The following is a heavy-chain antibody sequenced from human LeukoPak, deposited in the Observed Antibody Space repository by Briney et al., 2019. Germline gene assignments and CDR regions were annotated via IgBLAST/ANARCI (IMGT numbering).Heavy chain of an antibody. J-gene: IGHJ4*02. CDR3: AFFYGDYDY. CDR1: GFTFSNAW. V-gene: IGHV4-34*08. D-gene: IGHD4-17*01. Sequence: GSLRLSCAASGFTFSNAWMSWIRQPPGKGLEWIGEINHSGSTNYNPSLKSRVTISVDTSKNQFSLKLSSVTAADTAVYYCAFFYGDYDYWGQGTLVTVSS. CDR2: INHSGST.